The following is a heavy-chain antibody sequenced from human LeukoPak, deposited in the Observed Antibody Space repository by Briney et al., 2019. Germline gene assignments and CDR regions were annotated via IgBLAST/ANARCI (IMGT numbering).Heavy chain of an antibody. CDR1: GFTFSSYR. J-gene: IGHJ3*01. CDR3: ARDLRYCNGGTCYGGAFDF. Sequence: QTGGSLRLSCVAXGFTFSSYRMTWVRQAPGKGLEWVSEIGGSHSPIRYADSVKGRFTISRDNAKNLLYLQMNGLRDDDTAVYFCARDLRYCNGGTCYGGAFDFWGQGTLVTVSS. D-gene: IGHD2-15*01. V-gene: IGHV3-48*02. CDR2: IGGSHSPI.